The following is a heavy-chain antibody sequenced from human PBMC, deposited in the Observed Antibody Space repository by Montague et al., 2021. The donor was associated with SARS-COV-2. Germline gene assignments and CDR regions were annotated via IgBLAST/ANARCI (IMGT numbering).Heavy chain of an antibody. CDR2: IYHSGGT. J-gene: IGHJ4*02. D-gene: IGHD3-10*01. V-gene: IGHV4-38-2*01. CDR3: ARWYYGSGSYPH. CDR1: GYSISSGYY. Sequence: SETLSLTRSVSGYSISSGYYWGWIRQPPGKGLEWIGNIYHSGGTYYSPSLKGRVTVSVDTSKNQFSLRLSSVTAADTAVYYCARWYYGSGSYPHWGQGTLVTVSS.